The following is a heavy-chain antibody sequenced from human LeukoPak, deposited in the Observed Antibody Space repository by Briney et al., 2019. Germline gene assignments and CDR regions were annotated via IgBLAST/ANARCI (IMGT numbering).Heavy chain of an antibody. Sequence: GGSLRLSCAASGFAFSSYSMNWVRQAPGKGLEWVSSISSSSSYIYYADSVKGRFTISRDIAKNSLYLQMNSLRAEDTAVYYCARDVGALTAFDIWGQGTMVTVSS. D-gene: IGHD1-26*01. J-gene: IGHJ3*02. CDR2: ISSSSSYI. CDR1: GFAFSSYS. V-gene: IGHV3-21*01. CDR3: ARDVGALTAFDI.